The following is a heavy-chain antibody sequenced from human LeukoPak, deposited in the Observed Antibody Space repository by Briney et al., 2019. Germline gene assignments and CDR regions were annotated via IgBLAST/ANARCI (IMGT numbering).Heavy chain of an antibody. CDR1: GFTFSSYS. D-gene: IGHD2-15*01. Sequence: GGSLRLSCAASGFTFSSYSMNWVRPAPGKGLGWVSYINSSSTSIYYAYSVKGRFTISRDNAKNSLYLQMNSLRAEDTAVYYCARTLLYCSGGNCYPTRFDYWGQGTLVTVSS. CDR2: INSSSTSI. V-gene: IGHV3-48*01. J-gene: IGHJ4*02. CDR3: ARTLLYCSGGNCYPTRFDY.